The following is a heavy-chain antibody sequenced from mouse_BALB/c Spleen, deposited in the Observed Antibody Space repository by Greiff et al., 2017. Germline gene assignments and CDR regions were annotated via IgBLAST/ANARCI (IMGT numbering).Heavy chain of an antibody. V-gene: IGHV1-54*03. J-gene: IGHJ4*01. CDR3: AREGEATDY. Sequence: QVQLKESGAELVRPGTSVKVSCKASGYAFTNYLIEWVKQRPGQGLEWIGVINPGSGGTNYNEKFKGKATLTADKSSSTAYMQLSSLTSDDSAVYFCAREGEATDYWGQGTSVTVSS. CDR2: INPGSGGT. CDR1: GYAFTNYL.